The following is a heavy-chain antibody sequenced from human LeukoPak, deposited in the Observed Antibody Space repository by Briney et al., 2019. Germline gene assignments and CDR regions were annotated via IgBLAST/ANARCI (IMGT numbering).Heavy chain of an antibody. Sequence: ASVKVSCKASGYTFTGYYMHWVRQAPGQGLEWMGWINPNSGVTKYAQKFQGRVTMTWDTSISTAYMEMSRLRSDDTAVYYCARDRTDYYDSRGYYPNWFDPWGQGTLVTVSS. D-gene: IGHD3-22*01. V-gene: IGHV1-2*02. J-gene: IGHJ5*02. CDR3: ARDRTDYYDSRGYYPNWFDP. CDR1: GYTFTGYY. CDR2: INPNSGVT.